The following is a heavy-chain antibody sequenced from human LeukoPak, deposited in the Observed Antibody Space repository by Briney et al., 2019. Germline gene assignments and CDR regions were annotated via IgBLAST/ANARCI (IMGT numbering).Heavy chain of an antibody. CDR2: ISAYNGNT. J-gene: IGHJ5*02. CDR1: GYTFTSYG. Sequence: GASVKVSCKASGYTFTSYGISWVRQAHGQGLEWMGWISAYNGNTNYAQKLQGRVTMTTDTSTSTAYMELRSLRSDDTAVYYCARDSIAAAGLGYNWFDPWGQGTLVTVSS. V-gene: IGHV1-18*01. D-gene: IGHD6-13*01. CDR3: ARDSIAAAGLGYNWFDP.